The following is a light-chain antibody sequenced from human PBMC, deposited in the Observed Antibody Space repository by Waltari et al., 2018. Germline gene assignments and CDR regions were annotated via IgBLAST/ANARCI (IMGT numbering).Light chain of an antibody. CDR3: QQYYSTPPT. Sequence: DIVMTQSPDSLAVSLGERATINCKSSQSVLYSSNNKNYLAWYQQKPGQPPKRLSYWDSTRESGVPDRFSGSGSGTDFTLTISSLQAEDVAVYYCQQYYSTPPTFGQGTKLEIK. J-gene: IGKJ2*01. CDR1: QSVLYSSNNKNY. CDR2: WDS. V-gene: IGKV4-1*01.